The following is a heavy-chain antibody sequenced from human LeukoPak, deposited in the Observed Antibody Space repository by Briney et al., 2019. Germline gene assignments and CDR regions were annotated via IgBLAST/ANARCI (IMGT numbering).Heavy chain of an antibody. V-gene: IGHV3-11*01. CDR1: GFTFSDYY. D-gene: IGHD2-21*02. CDR2: ISNSGTII. Sequence: PGGSLRLSCAASGFTFSDYYMNWIRQAPGKGLEWVSYISNSGTIISYADSVKGRFTISRDNTKNSLYLQMNSLRAEDTAVYYCARETLGVTAFDIWGQGKMVTVSS. CDR3: ARETLGVTAFDI. J-gene: IGHJ3*02.